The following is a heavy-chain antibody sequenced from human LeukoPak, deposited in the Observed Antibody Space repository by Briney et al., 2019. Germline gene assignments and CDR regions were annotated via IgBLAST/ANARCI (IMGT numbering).Heavy chain of an antibody. CDR1: GFTFSSYW. Sequence: GGSLRLSCAASGFTFSSYWMSWVRQAPGKGLEWVANIKQDGSEKYYVDSVKGRFTISRDNAKNSPYLQMNSLRAEDTAVYYCARDISPAAQWLVLGAFDIWGQGTMVTVSS. V-gene: IGHV3-7*01. CDR3: ARDISPAAQWLVLGAFDI. J-gene: IGHJ3*02. D-gene: IGHD6-19*01. CDR2: IKQDGSEK.